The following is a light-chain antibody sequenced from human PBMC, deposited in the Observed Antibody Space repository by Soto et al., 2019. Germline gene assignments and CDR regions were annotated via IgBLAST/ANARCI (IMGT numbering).Light chain of an antibody. J-gene: IGKJ1*01. CDR2: DAS. Sequence: DIQMTQSPSSLSASVGDRVTITCRASQSISNYLNWYQQKPGKAPKLLIYDASNLESGVPSRFSGSGSGTEFTLTISSLHPDDFATYYCQQYDTYWTFGQGTKVDIK. V-gene: IGKV1-5*01. CDR3: QQYDTYWT. CDR1: QSISNY.